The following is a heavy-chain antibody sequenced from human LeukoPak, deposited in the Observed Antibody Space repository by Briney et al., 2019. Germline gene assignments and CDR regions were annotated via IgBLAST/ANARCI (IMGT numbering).Heavy chain of an antibody. CDR3: AASRGYRWHFDY. D-gene: IGHD6-19*01. CDR1: GFTFDDYA. Sequence: GRSLRLSCAASGFTFDDYAMHWVRQAPGKGLEWVSGISWNSGSIGYADSVKGRFTISRDNAKNSLYLQMNSLRAEDTALYYCAASRGYRWHFDYWGQGTLVTVSS. J-gene: IGHJ4*02. CDR2: ISWNSGSI. V-gene: IGHV3-9*01.